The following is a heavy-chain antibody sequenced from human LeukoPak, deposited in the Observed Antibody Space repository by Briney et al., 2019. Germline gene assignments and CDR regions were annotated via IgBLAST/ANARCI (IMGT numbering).Heavy chain of an antibody. CDR3: AKDHRPGVVTGPFDFDY. CDR1: GFTFSSYG. V-gene: IGHV3-30*18. J-gene: IGHJ4*02. CDR2: ISYDGSNK. D-gene: IGHD4-23*01. Sequence: GGSLRLSCAASGFTFSSYGMHWVRQAPGNGLEWVAVISYDGSNKYYADSVKGRFTISRDNSKNTLYLQMNSLRAEDTAVYYCAKDHRPGVVTGPFDFDYWGQGTLVTVSS.